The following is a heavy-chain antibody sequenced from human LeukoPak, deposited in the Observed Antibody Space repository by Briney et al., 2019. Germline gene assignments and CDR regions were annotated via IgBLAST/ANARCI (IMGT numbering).Heavy chain of an antibody. J-gene: IGHJ6*03. D-gene: IGHD2-2*01. V-gene: IGHV1-18*01. CDR3: ARDEYQLTGYYYYYYYMDV. CDR1: GYTFTSYG. CDR2: ISAYNGNK. Sequence: ASVKVSCKASGYTFTSYGISWVRQAPGQGLEWMGWISAYNGNKNYAQKLKGRVTMTTDTSTSTPYMELKSLRSDDTAVDYCARDEYQLTGYYYYYYYMDVWGKGTTVTVSS.